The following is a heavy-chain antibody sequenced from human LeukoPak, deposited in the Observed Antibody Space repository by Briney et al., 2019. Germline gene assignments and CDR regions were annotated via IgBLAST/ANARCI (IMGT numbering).Heavy chain of an antibody. CDR2: IYSGGST. Sequence: GSLRLSCAASEFSVGSNYMTWVRQAPGKGLEWVSLIYSGGSTYYADSVKGRFTISRDNSKNTLYLQMNSLRADDTAVYYCARSGRGGAFDIWGQGTMVTVSS. D-gene: IGHD1-26*01. CDR1: EFSVGSNY. J-gene: IGHJ3*02. CDR3: ARSGRGGAFDI. V-gene: IGHV3-66*01.